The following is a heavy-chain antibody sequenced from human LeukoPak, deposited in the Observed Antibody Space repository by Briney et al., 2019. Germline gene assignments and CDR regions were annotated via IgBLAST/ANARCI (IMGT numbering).Heavy chain of an antibody. CDR1: GFTFSSYG. CDR2: ISYDGSNK. CDR3: ATRRSGYSSGWYDEYFQH. D-gene: IGHD6-19*01. J-gene: IGHJ1*01. Sequence: GGSLRLSCAASGFTFSSYGMHWVRQAPGKGLEWVAVISYDGSNKYYADSVKGRFTISRDNSKNTLYPQMNSLRAEDTAVYYCATRRSGYSSGWYDEYFQHWGQGTLVTVSS. V-gene: IGHV3-30*03.